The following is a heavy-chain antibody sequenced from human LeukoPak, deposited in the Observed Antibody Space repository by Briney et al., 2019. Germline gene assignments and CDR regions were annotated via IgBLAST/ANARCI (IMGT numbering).Heavy chain of an antibody. V-gene: IGHV3-11*06. D-gene: IGHD3-9*01. Sequence: GGSLRLSCAASGFTFSDYYMSWIRQAPGKGLEWVSYISSSSSYTNYADSVKGRFTISRDDAKNSLYLQMNSLRVEDTAVYYCARTVYDILTGFGYWGQGTLVTVSS. J-gene: IGHJ4*02. CDR3: ARTVYDILTGFGY. CDR1: GFTFSDYY. CDR2: ISSSSSYT.